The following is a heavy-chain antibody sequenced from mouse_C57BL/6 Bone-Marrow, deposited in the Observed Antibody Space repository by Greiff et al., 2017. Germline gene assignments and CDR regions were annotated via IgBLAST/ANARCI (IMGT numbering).Heavy chain of an antibody. CDR1: GFTFSSYG. Sequence: EVQLVESGGDLVKPGGSLKLSCAASGFTFSSYGMSWVRQTPDKRLEWVATISSGGSYTYYPDSVKGRFTISRDNAKNTLYLQMRSLKSEDTAMYYCARPNYDGYYLYYAMDYWGQGTSVTVSS. D-gene: IGHD2-3*01. CDR2: ISSGGSYT. CDR3: ARPNYDGYYLYYAMDY. J-gene: IGHJ4*01. V-gene: IGHV5-6*01.